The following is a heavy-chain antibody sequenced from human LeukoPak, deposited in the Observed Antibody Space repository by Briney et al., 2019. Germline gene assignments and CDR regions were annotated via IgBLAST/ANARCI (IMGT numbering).Heavy chain of an antibody. CDR3: ARGFRVSPYYFDS. D-gene: IGHD1-14*01. J-gene: IGHJ4*02. CDR2: ISGYNGYT. V-gene: IGHV1-18*01. CDR1: GYTFTSYG. Sequence: ASVKVSCKASGYTFTSYGISWVRQAPGQGLEWMGWISGYNGYTKYAQKLQGRVTMTTDTSTSTVYMELRSLRSDDTAVYYCARGFRVSPYYFDSWGQGTLVTVSS.